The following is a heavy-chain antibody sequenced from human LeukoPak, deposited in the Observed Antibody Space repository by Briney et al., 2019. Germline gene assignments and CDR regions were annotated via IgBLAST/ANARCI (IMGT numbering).Heavy chain of an antibody. CDR3: ARHLTYYYDSSGYPRDAFDI. Sequence: SETLSLTCTVSGGSISGYYWSWIRQSPGKGLVWIGYMYYSGSTNYNPSLKSRVTISIDMSKNQFSLTLSSVTAADTALYYCARHLTYYYDSSGYPRDAFDIWGHGTMVTVYS. J-gene: IGHJ3*02. D-gene: IGHD3-22*01. CDR2: MYYSGST. CDR1: GGSISGYY. V-gene: IGHV4-59*08.